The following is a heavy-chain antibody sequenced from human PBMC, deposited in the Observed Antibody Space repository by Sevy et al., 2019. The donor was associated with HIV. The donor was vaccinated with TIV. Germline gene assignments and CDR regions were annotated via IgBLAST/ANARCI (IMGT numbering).Heavy chain of an antibody. CDR1: GFTFDDYA. J-gene: IGHJ6*02. D-gene: IGHD1-1*01. V-gene: IGHV3-43D*04. CDR3: AKDKQRNDVIHYYYGMDV. CDR2: ISWDGGSK. Sequence: GGSLRLSCAASGFTFDDYAMHWVRQAPGKGLEWVSLISWDGGSKYYADSVKGRFTISRDNSNNSLYLQMNSLRAEDTALYYCAKDKQRNDVIHYYYGMDVWGQGTTVTVSS.